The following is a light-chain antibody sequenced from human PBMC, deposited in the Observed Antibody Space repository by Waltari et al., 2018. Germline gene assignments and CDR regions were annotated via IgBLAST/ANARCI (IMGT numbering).Light chain of an antibody. Sequence: EIVLTQSPGTASLSPGERVTLSCRASQTLGSSSLAWYQQKPGQAPRLVIYRASRRATGIPDRFSGSGSGTDFSLTISRLEPEDFAVYYCQQHGTLPATIGQGTKVEIK. CDR1: QTLGSSS. CDR2: RAS. V-gene: IGKV3-20*01. CDR3: QQHGTLPAT. J-gene: IGKJ1*01.